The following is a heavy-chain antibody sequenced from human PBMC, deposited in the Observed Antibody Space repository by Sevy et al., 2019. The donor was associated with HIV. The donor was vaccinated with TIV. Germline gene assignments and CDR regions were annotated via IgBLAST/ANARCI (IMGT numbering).Heavy chain of an antibody. D-gene: IGHD3-3*01. Sequence: GGSLRLSCAASGFSFSAYAMNWVCQAPGKGLEWISAISGGGDTTYYADSVKGRVTISRDKSKNTMYLQMNSLRAEDTAVYYCAKDGRGDFWSGYFPSFDSWGQGTLVTVSS. V-gene: IGHV3-23*01. CDR2: ISGGGDTT. CDR1: GFSFSAYA. J-gene: IGHJ4*02. CDR3: AKDGRGDFWSGYFPSFDS.